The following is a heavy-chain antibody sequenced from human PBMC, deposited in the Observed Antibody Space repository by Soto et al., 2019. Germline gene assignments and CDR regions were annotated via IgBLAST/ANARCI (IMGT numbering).Heavy chain of an antibody. CDR3: TTAYDSSGYYYPFDY. J-gene: IGHJ4*02. CDR2: IKSKADGGTT. CDR1: GFTFSNAW. Sequence: GGSLRLSCAASGFTFSNAWMSWVRQAPGKGLEWVGRIKSKADGGTTDYAAPVKGRFTISRDDSKNTLYLQMNSLKTEDTAVYYCTTAYDSSGYYYPFDYWGQGTLVTVSS. V-gene: IGHV3-15*01. D-gene: IGHD3-22*01.